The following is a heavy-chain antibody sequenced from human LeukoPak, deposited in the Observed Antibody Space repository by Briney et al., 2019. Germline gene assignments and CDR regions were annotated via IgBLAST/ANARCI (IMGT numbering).Heavy chain of an antibody. V-gene: IGHV4-31*03. CDR1: GGSISSGGYY. J-gene: IGHJ4*02. CDR2: IYYSGST. D-gene: IGHD2-2*01. CDR3: AGDQYQLPLDY. Sequence: SQTLSLTCTVSGGSISSGGYYWSWIRQHPGKGLEWIGYIYYSGSTYYNPSLKSRVTISVDTSKNQFSLKLSSVPAADTAVYYCAGDQYQLPLDYWGQETLLTVSS.